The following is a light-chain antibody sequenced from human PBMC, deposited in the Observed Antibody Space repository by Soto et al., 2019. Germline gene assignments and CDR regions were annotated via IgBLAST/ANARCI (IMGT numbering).Light chain of an antibody. V-gene: IGKV3-20*01. CDR3: QQYNNWPWT. CDR2: GAS. Sequence: EIVLTQSPGTLSLSPGERATLSCRASQSVSSSSIAWYQQTPGQAPRLVIYGASSRATGISDRFSGSGSGTDFTLTISRLEPEDFAVYYCQQYNNWPWTFGQGTKVDIK. CDR1: QSVSSSS. J-gene: IGKJ1*01.